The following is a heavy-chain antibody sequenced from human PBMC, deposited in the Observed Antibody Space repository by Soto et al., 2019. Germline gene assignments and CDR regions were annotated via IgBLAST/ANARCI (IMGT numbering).Heavy chain of an antibody. D-gene: IGHD6-19*01. CDR2: ISSHGRHQ. Sequence: QLVESGGGMVPPGKSLRLSCTGSGFNFGNFAVHWVRQTPVKGLEWVAVISSHGRHQYYSDSVKGRFTIPRDNSNNTVHLQLSSLRLEDTAVYYCAKDLGSSGWEYFDHWGQGTLVTVSS. CDR1: GFNFGNFA. J-gene: IGHJ4*02. CDR3: AKDLGSSGWEYFDH. V-gene: IGHV3-30*18.